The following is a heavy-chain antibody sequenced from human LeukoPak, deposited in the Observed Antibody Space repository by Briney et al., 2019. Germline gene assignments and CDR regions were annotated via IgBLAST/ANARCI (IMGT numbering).Heavy chain of an antibody. CDR3: AKEVGSGYDFFDY. V-gene: IGHV3-23*01. CDR1: GFTFSSYA. Sequence: PGGPLRLSCAASGFTFSSYAMTWVRQAPGKGLEWVSDISGSGDSSYYADSVKGRFTISRDNSKNTLYLQMNSLRADDTAVYYCAKEVGSGYDFFDYWGQGTLVTVSS. D-gene: IGHD5-12*01. J-gene: IGHJ4*02. CDR2: ISGSGDSS.